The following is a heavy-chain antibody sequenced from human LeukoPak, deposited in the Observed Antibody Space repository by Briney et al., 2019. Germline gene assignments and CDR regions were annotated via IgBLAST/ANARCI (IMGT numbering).Heavy chain of an antibody. D-gene: IGHD2-2*01. V-gene: IGHV3-30*02. CDR3: AKSGGYCSSTSCSYYYYMDV. CDR2: IRYDGSNK. Sequence: GGPLRLSCGASGFTFSSYGMHWVRPAPGKGLEWVAFIRYDGSNKYYADSVKGRFTISRDNSKNTLYLQMNSLRAEDTAVYYCAKSGGYCSSTSCSYYYYMDVWGKGTTVTVSS. J-gene: IGHJ6*03. CDR1: GFTFSSYG.